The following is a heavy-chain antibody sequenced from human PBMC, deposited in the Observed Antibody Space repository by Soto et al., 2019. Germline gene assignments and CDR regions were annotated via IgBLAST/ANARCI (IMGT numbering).Heavy chain of an antibody. Sequence: ASVKVSCKVSGYTLTELSMRWVRQAPGKGLEWMGGFDPEDGETIYAQKFQGRVTMTEDTSTDTAYMELSSLRSEDTAVYYCATEIITAMVKHFDYWGQGTLVTVSS. CDR3: ATEIITAMVKHFDY. D-gene: IGHD5-18*01. V-gene: IGHV1-24*01. CDR1: GYTLTELS. CDR2: FDPEDGET. J-gene: IGHJ4*02.